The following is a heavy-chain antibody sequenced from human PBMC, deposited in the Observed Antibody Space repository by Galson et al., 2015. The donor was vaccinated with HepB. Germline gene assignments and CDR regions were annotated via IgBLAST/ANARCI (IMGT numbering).Heavy chain of an antibody. D-gene: IGHD5-18*01. CDR3: ARENLRGYSYGSIDY. Sequence: SLRLSCAASGFTFSSYSMNWVRQAPGKGLEWVSSISSSSSYIYYADSVKGRFTISRDNAKNSLYLQMNSLRAEDTAVYYCARENLRGYSYGSIDYWGQGTLVTVSS. V-gene: IGHV3-21*01. J-gene: IGHJ4*02. CDR1: GFTFSSYS. CDR2: ISSSSSYI.